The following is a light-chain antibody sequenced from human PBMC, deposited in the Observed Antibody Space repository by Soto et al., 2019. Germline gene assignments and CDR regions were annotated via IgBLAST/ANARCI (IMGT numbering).Light chain of an antibody. V-gene: IGKV1-39*01. CDR3: QQSYKKRT. Sequence: DIQMTQSPSSLYASVGDRVIITCRASQSISNYLNWYQQEPGKAPKLLIYSASTLQGGVPSRFSGGGSRTHFTLTISSLQPEDFATYFCQQSYKKRTFGQGTKVEIK. CDR1: QSISNY. CDR2: SAS. J-gene: IGKJ1*01.